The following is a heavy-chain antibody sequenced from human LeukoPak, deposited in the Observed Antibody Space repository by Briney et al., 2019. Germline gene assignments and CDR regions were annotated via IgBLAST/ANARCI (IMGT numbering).Heavy chain of an antibody. J-gene: IGHJ4*02. Sequence: SETVSLTCTVSGGSISSYYWSWIRQPPGKGLEWIGCIYYTGSTNYNPSLKSRVTISVDTSKNQFSLKLSSVTAADTAVYYCATGRAYSSVDYWGQGTLVTVSS. CDR1: GGSISSYY. V-gene: IGHV4-59*01. CDR3: ATGRAYSSVDY. D-gene: IGHD6-19*01. CDR2: IYYTGST.